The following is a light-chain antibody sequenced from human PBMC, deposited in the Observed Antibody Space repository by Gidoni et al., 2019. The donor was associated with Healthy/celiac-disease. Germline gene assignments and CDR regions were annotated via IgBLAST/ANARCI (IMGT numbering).Light chain of an antibody. CDR2: WAS. J-gene: IGKJ3*01. CDR3: QQYYSTPLT. Sequence: DIVMTQSPDSLAVSLGERATINCKSSQSVLYSSHNKNYLAWYQQKPGQPPKLLIYWASTLESGVPARFSGSWSGTDFTLTISSLQAEDVAVYYCQQYYSTPLTFGPGTKVDIK. V-gene: IGKV4-1*01. CDR1: QSVLYSSHNKNY.